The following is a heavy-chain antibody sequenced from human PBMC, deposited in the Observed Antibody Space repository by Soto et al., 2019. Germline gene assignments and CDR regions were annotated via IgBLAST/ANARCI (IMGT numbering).Heavy chain of an antibody. V-gene: IGHV3-11*01. CDR2: ISSSGSTI. D-gene: IGHD1-26*01. CDR1: GFTFSDYY. J-gene: IGHJ3*02. Sequence: GGSLRLSCAASGFTFSDYYMSWIRQAPGKGLEWVSYISSSGSTIYYADSVKGRFTISRDNSKNTLYLQMNSLRAEDTAVYYCARDVVAGATRVDAFDIWGQGTMVTVSS. CDR3: ARDVVAGATRVDAFDI.